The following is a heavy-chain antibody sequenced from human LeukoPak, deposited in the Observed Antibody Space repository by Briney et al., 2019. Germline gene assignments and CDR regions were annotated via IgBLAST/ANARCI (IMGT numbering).Heavy chain of an antibody. V-gene: IGHV4-59*08. J-gene: IGHJ4*02. CDR1: GGSISSYY. D-gene: IGHD1-1*01. Sequence: SETLSLTCTVSGGSISSYYWSWIRQPPGKGLEWIGYIYYSGSTNYNPSLKSRVTISVDTSKNQFSLKLSSVTAADTAVYYCARHSTASGYLNYFAYWGQGTLVTVSS. CDR2: IYYSGST. CDR3: ARHSTASGYLNYFAY.